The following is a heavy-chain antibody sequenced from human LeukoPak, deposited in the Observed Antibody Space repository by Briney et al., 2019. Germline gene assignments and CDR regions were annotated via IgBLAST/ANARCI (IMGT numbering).Heavy chain of an antibody. J-gene: IGHJ6*02. V-gene: IGHV3-23*01. Sequence: GGSLRLSCAASGFTFSSYAMSWVRQAPGKGLEWVSAISGSGGSTYYADSVKGRFTISRDNSKNTLYLQMNSLRAEDTAVYYCARNYYYYYGMDVWGQGTTVTVSS. CDR2: ISGSGGST. CDR1: GFTFSSYA. CDR3: ARNYYYYYGMDV.